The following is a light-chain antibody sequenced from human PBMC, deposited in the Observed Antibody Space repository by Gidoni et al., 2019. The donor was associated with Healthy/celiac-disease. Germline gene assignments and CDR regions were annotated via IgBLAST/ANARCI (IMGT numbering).Light chain of an antibody. Sequence: SYERTPPPSVAGSPGQTARITCSGDALPKQYAYWYQQTPGQAPVLVIYKDSERPSGIPERFSGSSSGTTVTLTISGVQAEDEADYYCQSADSSGTYRVFGGGTKLTVL. J-gene: IGLJ3*02. V-gene: IGLV3-25*03. CDR1: ALPKQY. CDR2: KDS. CDR3: QSADSSGTYRV.